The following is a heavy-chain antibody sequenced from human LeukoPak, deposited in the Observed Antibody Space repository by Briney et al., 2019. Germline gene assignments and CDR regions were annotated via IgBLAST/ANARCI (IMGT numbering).Heavy chain of an antibody. V-gene: IGHV3-21*01. Sequence: GGSLRLSCAASGFTFSRHWMNWVRQAPGKGLEWVSSISSSSSYIYYADSVKGRFTISRDNAKNSLYLQMNSLRAEDTAVYYCARDVYDSSGYFYWGQGTLVTVSS. CDR2: ISSSSSYI. J-gene: IGHJ4*02. CDR3: ARDVYDSSGYFY. CDR1: GFTFSRHW. D-gene: IGHD3-22*01.